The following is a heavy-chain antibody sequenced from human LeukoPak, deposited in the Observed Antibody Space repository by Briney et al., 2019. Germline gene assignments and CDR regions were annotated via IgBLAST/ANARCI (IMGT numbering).Heavy chain of an antibody. CDR2: ISGTGNTS. V-gene: IGHV3-23*01. CDR3: AKGVGSSWRFDS. D-gene: IGHD6-13*01. Sequence: GGSLRLSYAASGFTFSNYAMSWVRLRQAPGKGLEWVSSISGTGNTSYFADSVKGRFSISRDNSKNTLYLQMNTLRAEDTAVYYCAKGVGSSWRFDSWGQGTLVTVAP. CDR1: GFTFSNYA. J-gene: IGHJ4*02.